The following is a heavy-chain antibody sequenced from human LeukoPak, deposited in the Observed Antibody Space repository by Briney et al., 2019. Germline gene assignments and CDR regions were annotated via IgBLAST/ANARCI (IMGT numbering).Heavy chain of an antibody. J-gene: IGHJ4*02. D-gene: IGHD1-26*01. Sequence: PSETLSLTCTVSGGSVSSGTYYWSWIRQPPGKGLEWIGYIYYSGTTNYNPSLKSRVTMSIDTSRNQFSLKLSSVTAADTAVYYCARGFGGATTSFDYWGQGTLVTVSS. CDR1: GGSVSSGTYY. CDR3: ARGFGGATTSFDY. CDR2: IYYSGTT. V-gene: IGHV4-61*01.